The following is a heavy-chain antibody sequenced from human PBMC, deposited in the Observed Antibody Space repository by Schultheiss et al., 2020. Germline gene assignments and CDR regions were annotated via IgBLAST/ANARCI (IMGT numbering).Heavy chain of an antibody. J-gene: IGHJ4*02. CDR2: IDHNGNT. CDR3: ARGEGDLRLTDY. V-gene: IGHV4-34*01. Sequence: SETLSLTCVGSDGPFMNYFWTWLRQSPKMGLEWIGEIDHNGNTKYNPSLGSRLIMSVDASSKQFSLKLTSVSAADSGTYYCARGEGDLRLTDYWDQGVQVTVSS. D-gene: IGHD3-16*01. CDR1: DGPFMNYF.